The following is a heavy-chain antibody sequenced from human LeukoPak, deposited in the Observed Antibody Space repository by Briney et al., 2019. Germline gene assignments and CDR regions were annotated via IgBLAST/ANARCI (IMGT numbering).Heavy chain of an antibody. CDR2: VSGSGGST. Sequence: GGSLRLSCAASGFTFSSHAMSWVRQAPGKGLEWVSTVSGSGGSTSHADSVKGRYTISRDNSKNTLYLQMDSLRAEDTAVYYCAKARYDSSGYYLFDYWGQGTLVTVSS. CDR3: AKARYDSSGYYLFDY. J-gene: IGHJ4*02. CDR1: GFTFSSHA. D-gene: IGHD3-22*01. V-gene: IGHV3-23*01.